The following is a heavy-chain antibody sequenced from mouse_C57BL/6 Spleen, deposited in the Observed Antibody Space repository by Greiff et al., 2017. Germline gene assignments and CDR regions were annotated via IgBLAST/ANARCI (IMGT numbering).Heavy chain of an antibody. D-gene: IGHD2-4*01. V-gene: IGHV2-9-1*01. CDR1: GFSLTSYA. J-gene: IGHJ3*01. CDR2: IWTGGGT. Sequence: VQRVESGPGLVAPSQSLSITCTVSGFSLTSYAISWVRQPPGKGLEWLGVIWTGGGTNYNSARKSRLSISKDNSKSLVFVKMNMLQTDDTARYYCAIYDYDGTYWGQGTLVTVSA. CDR3: AIYDYDGTY.